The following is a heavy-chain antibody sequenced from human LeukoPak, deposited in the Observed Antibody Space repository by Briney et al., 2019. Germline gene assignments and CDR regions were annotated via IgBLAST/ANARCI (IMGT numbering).Heavy chain of an antibody. Sequence: SETVSCTASGGTFSSYAISWVRQAPGQGPEWIGGIIPIFGKANYAQKFQGRVTITADEATSTAYMELSSLRSEDTAVYYCARDGRSGYSYGYFYWGQGALVTVSS. V-gene: IGHV1-69*13. CDR2: IIPIFGKA. CDR3: ARDGRSGYSYGYFY. D-gene: IGHD5-18*01. J-gene: IGHJ4*02. CDR1: GGTFSSYA.